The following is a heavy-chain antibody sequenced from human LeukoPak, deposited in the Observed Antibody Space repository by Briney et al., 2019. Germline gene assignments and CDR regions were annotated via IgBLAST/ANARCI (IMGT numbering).Heavy chain of an antibody. CDR2: IYHSGRT. D-gene: IGHD6-19*01. V-gene: IGHV4-38-2*02. J-gene: IGHJ4*02. Sequence: SETLSLTCTVSGYSISSSYYWGWIRQPPGKGLEWIGNIYHSGRTYYNPSLKSRVTISVDTSKNQFSLKLSSVTAADTAVYYCARAGDSSGWLSEHDYWGQGTLVTVSS. CDR1: GYSISSSYY. CDR3: ARAGDSSGWLSEHDY.